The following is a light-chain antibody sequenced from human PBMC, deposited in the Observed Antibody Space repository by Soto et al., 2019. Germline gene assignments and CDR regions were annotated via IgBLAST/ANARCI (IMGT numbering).Light chain of an antibody. CDR2: AAY. CDR1: QSVINSD. J-gene: IGKJ1*01. V-gene: IGKV3-20*01. CDR3: KHYNSYSEA. Sequence: EIALTQSPGTLSLSPGERATLSCRASQSVINSDLAWYQQKPGQAPRLLIYAAYNWATGIQARFSGSGSGTEFTLTIRSLQPDDFATYYRKHYNSYSEAFGQGTKVDIK.